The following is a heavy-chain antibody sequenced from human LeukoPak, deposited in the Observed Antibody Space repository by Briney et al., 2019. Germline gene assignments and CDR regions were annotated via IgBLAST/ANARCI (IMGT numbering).Heavy chain of an antibody. J-gene: IGHJ4*02. D-gene: IGHD3-10*01. CDR1: RFTFNIYS. CDR3: ARDMSLLYFGDPFDY. CDR2: ISSSGTVI. V-gene: IGHV3-48*02. Sequence: GGSLRLSCAASRFTFNIYSMSWVRQAPGKGLEWVSYISSSGTVIYYADSVKGRFTVSRDNGKNSLYLQMNSLRDDDTAVYYCARDMSLLYFGDPFDYWGQGTLVTVSS.